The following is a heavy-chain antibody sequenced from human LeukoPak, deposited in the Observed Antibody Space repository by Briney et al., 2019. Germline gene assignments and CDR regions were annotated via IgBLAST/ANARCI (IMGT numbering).Heavy chain of an antibody. Sequence: GGSLRLSCAASGFTFTNAWMSWVRQAPGKGLEWVSAISGSGGSTYYADSVKGRFTISRDNSKNTLYLQMNSLRAEDTAVYYCAKENPAMVSYDYWGQGTLVTVSS. CDR1: GFTFTNAW. D-gene: IGHD5-18*01. CDR3: AKENPAMVSYDY. J-gene: IGHJ4*02. CDR2: ISGSGGST. V-gene: IGHV3-23*01.